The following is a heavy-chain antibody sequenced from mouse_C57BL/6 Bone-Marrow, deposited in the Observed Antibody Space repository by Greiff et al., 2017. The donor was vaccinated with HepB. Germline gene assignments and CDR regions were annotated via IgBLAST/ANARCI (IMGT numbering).Heavy chain of an antibody. V-gene: IGHV14-3*01. Sequence: VQLQQSGAELVKPGASVKISCKASGYAFSSYWMNWVKQRPEQGLEWIGRIDPANGNTKYAPKFQGKATITADTSSNTAYLQLSSLTSEDTAIYYCARRTTVVPMDYWGQGTSVTVSS. J-gene: IGHJ4*01. CDR3: ARRTTVVPMDY. CDR2: IDPANGNT. CDR1: GYAFSSYW. D-gene: IGHD1-1*01.